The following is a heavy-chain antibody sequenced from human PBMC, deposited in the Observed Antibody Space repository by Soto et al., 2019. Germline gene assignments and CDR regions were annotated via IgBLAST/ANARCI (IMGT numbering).Heavy chain of an antibody. J-gene: IGHJ4*02. D-gene: IGHD4-17*01. CDR2: ISYDGSNK. CDR1: GFTFSSYA. Sequence: PGGSLRLSCAASGFTFSSYAMHWVRQAPGKGLEWVAVISYDGSNKYYADSVKGRFTISRDNSKNTLYLQMNSLRAEDTAVYYCARADYGGDYFDYWGKGTLVTVSS. CDR3: ARADYGGDYFDY. V-gene: IGHV3-30-3*01.